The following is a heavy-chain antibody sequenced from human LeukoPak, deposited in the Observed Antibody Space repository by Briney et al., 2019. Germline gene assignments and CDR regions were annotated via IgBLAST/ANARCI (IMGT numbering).Heavy chain of an antibody. CDR3: ARDPGVAGTFDY. V-gene: IGHV3-30-3*01. Sequence: GGSLRLSCAASGFSFSSYAMFWVRQAPGKGLEWVTIISRDGSDTFYADSVRGRFTISRDNSKNMLYLQLNSLTTEDTAVYYCARDPGVAGTFDYWGQGTLVTVSS. CDR1: GFSFSSYA. CDR2: ISRDGSDT. J-gene: IGHJ4*02. D-gene: IGHD6-19*01.